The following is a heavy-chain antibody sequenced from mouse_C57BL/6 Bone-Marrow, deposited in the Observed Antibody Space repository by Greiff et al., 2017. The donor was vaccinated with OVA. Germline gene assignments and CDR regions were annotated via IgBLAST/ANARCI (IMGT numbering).Heavy chain of an antibody. CDR3: ARSGFYYGSSYGYFDV. CDR1: GYTFTSYG. Sequence: QVQLKESGAELARPGASVKLSCKASGYTFTSYGISWVKQRTGQGLEWIGEIYPRSGNTYYNEKFKGKATLTADKSSSTAYMELRSLTSEDSAVYFCARSGFYYGSSYGYFDVWGTGTTVTVSS. CDR2: IYPRSGNT. J-gene: IGHJ1*03. V-gene: IGHV1-81*01. D-gene: IGHD1-1*01.